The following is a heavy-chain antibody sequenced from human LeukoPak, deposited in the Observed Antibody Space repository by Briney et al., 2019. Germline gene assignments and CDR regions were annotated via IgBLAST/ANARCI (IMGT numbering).Heavy chain of an antibody. CDR1: GYTFNNYN. J-gene: IGHJ3*01. D-gene: IGHD5-24*01. V-gene: IGHV1-69*13. Sequence: SVKVSCKASGYTFNNYNVNWVRQAPGQGLEWMGGITPIFGTANYAQKFQGRVTITAAESTSTAYLELRSLTSEHTAVYFCATERWLQYWGQGTMVTVSS. CDR3: ATERWLQY. CDR2: ITPIFGTA.